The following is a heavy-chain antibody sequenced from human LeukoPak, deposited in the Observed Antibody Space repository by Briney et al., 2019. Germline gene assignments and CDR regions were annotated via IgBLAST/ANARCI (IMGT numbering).Heavy chain of an antibody. J-gene: IGHJ6*02. D-gene: IGHD1-26*01. CDR3: ASVGGTNYYYYGMDV. Sequence: KASETLSLTCTVSGGSISNYYWSWIRQPPGKGLEWIGYIYYSGSTNYNPSLKSRVTISVDTSKNQFSLKLSSVTAADTAVYYCASVGGTNYYYYGMDVWGQGTTVTVSS. CDR1: GGSISNYY. V-gene: IGHV4-59*01. CDR2: IYYSGST.